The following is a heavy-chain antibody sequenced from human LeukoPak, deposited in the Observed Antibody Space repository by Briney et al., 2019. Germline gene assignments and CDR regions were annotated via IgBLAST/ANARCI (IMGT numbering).Heavy chain of an antibody. Sequence: SGGSLRLSCAASGFTFSSYSMNWVRQAPGKGLEWVSSISSSSSYIYYADSVKGRFTISRDNAKNSLYLQMNSLRAEDTAVYYCARDVFDYGDSYFDYWGQGTLVTVSS. CDR1: GFTFSSYS. CDR3: ARDVFDYGDSYFDY. V-gene: IGHV3-21*01. J-gene: IGHJ4*02. D-gene: IGHD4-17*01. CDR2: ISSSSSYI.